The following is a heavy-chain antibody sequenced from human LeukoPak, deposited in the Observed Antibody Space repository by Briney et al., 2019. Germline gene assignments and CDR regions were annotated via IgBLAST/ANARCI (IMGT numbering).Heavy chain of an antibody. CDR2: INNDGSIT. V-gene: IGHV3-74*01. D-gene: IGHD3-10*01. Sequence: GGSLRLSCAVSGFIFSNHYMHWVRQAPGKGLVWVSRINNDGSITSYADSVKGRFTISRDNAKNTRYLQMNSLRAEDTAVYYCVLMVWGGGQGTLVTVSS. CDR3: VLMVWG. J-gene: IGHJ4*02. CDR1: GFIFSNHY.